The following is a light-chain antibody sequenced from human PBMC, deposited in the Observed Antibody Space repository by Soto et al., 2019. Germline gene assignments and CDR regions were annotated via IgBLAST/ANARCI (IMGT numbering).Light chain of an antibody. Sequence: EIVLTQSPGTLSLSPGERATLSCRASQSVSSSYLAWYQQKPGQAPRLLIYDASNRATGIPARFSGSGSGTDFTLTISSLEPEDFGVYYCQQRSNWPWTFGQGTRLEIK. CDR3: QQRSNWPWT. J-gene: IGKJ5*01. CDR1: QSVSSSY. V-gene: IGKV3D-20*02. CDR2: DAS.